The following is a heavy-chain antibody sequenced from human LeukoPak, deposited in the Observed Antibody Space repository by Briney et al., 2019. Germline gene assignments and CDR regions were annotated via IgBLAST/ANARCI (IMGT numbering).Heavy chain of an antibody. CDR3: ARSGDYYDSSGYYYDVYYFDY. D-gene: IGHD3-22*01. Sequence: SGTQSLTCAVSGGSISSGNCWSWIRQPPGKGLEWIGEIYHSGYTNYNPCLKSRVTISVDTSKNQSSLKLSSVTAADTAVYYCARSGDYYDSSGYYYDVYYFDYWGQGTLVTVSS. CDR2: IYHSGYT. CDR1: GGSISSGNC. J-gene: IGHJ4*02. V-gene: IGHV4-4*02.